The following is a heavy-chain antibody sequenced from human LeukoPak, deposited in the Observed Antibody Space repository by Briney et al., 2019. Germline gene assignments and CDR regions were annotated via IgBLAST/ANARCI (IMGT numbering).Heavy chain of an antibody. Sequence: GKSLRLSCAASGFTFSSHWMHWVRQVTGTGLVWLSRINRDGSSTSYADSVKGRFTISRDNAKNTLYLQMNSLRAEDTAVYFCTRDRPVVCSSTSCYPRFDYWGQGTLVTVSS. CDR1: GFTFSSHW. D-gene: IGHD2-2*01. J-gene: IGHJ4*02. V-gene: IGHV3-74*01. CDR2: INRDGSST. CDR3: TRDRPVVCSSTSCYPRFDY.